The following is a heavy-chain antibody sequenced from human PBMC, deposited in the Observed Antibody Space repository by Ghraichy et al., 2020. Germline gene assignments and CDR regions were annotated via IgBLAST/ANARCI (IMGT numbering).Heavy chain of an antibody. CDR1: GFSLSTSGVG. J-gene: IGHJ5*02. Sequence: SGPTLVKPTQTITLTCDFSGFSLSTSGVGVGWIRQPPGKALQWLGLIYWDDDKRFNPSLKNRLKMTKDTSKNQVVLAMTNMDPVDTATYYCARMATDTIFGVVIASGWFDPWGQGTLVIVSS. V-gene: IGHV2-5*02. CDR3: ARMATDTIFGVVIASGWFDP. CDR2: IYWDDDK. D-gene: IGHD3-3*01.